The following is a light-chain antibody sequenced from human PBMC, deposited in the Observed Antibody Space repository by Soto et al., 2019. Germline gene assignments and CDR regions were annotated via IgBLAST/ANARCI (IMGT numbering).Light chain of an antibody. CDR2: VAS. J-gene: IGKJ4*01. CDR3: QQYNVWPLT. CDR1: QSVNSN. Sequence: DIVMTRSPVTLSVSPGDRATLSCRASQSVNSNLAWYQQKPGQTPKLLIYVASTRATGIPARFSGSGSGTEFTLTISSLQSEDFAVYYCQQYNVWPLTFGGGTKVEFK. V-gene: IGKV3-15*01.